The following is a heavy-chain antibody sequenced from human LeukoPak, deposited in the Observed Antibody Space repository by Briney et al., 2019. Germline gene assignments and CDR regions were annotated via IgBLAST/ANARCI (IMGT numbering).Heavy chain of an antibody. Sequence: SETLSLTCTVSGGSLSSYYWSWIRQPPGKGLEWIGYIYSSGSTNYNPSLKSRVNISVDTSKNQFSLKLSSVTAADTAVYYCARRRGAHTANALDIWGQGTMVTVSS. CDR2: IYSSGST. J-gene: IGHJ3*02. V-gene: IGHV4-59*08. CDR1: GGSLSSYY. CDR3: ARRRGAHTANALDI. D-gene: IGHD3-10*01.